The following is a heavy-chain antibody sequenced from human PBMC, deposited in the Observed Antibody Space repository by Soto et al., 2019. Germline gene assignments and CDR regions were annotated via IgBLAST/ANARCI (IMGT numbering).Heavy chain of an antibody. CDR3: TRGRYCDTSSCFLPKYYFAIDV. D-gene: IGHD2-2*01. Sequence: VQLLESGGGLVQPGGSLRLSCAASGFTFTNFAMSWVRQAPGKGLDWGSYIGCRDGTILYAASVKGRFAISRDNAKNTLYLQANSLRAEDTAVYYCTRGRYCDTSSCFLPKYYFAIDVWGRGTTVT. CDR2: IGCRDGTI. V-gene: IGHV3-23*01. CDR1: GFTFTNFA. J-gene: IGHJ6*02.